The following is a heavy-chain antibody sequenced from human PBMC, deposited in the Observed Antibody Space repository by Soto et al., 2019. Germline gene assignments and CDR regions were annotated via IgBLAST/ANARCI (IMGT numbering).Heavy chain of an antibody. J-gene: IGHJ6*02. CDR1: GGSFSGYY. CDR2: INHSGST. D-gene: IGHD3-10*01. Sequence: SETLSLTCAVYGGSFSGYYWSWIRQPPGKGLEWIGEINHSGSTNYNPSLKSRVTISVETSKNQFSLKLSSVTAADTAVYYCARFRSITMVRGVITRPDYYYYGMDVWGQGTTVTVSS. V-gene: IGHV4-34*01. CDR3: ARFRSITMVRGVITRPDYYYYGMDV.